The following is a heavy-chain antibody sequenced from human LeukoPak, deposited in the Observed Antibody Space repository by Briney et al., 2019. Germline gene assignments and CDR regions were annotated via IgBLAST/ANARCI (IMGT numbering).Heavy chain of an antibody. CDR2: IKQDGSET. CDR3: AGGQGFLIDY. CDR1: GFLFRSFW. J-gene: IGHJ4*02. D-gene: IGHD3-3*01. Sequence: GGSLRLSCAASGFLFRSFWMSWVRQVPGKGLEWVANIKQDGSETYYVDSVKGRFTISRDNAKSLLYLQMNSLRAEDAAVYYCAGGQGFLIDYWGQGTLVTVSS. V-gene: IGHV3-7*01.